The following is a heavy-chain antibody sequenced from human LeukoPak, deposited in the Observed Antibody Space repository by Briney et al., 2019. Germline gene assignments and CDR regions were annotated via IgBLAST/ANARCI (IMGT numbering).Heavy chain of an antibody. CDR3: ATQGGYSSGWYAFLYGMDV. V-gene: IGHV4-59*01. J-gene: IGHJ6*02. CDR2: IYYSGST. Sequence: AETLPLTRTVSRGSLSSYYWSWIRQPPATAREWTGYIYYSGSTNYNHSLKSRVTISVDTSKTQFSLQLSSVTAADTAVYYCATQGGYSSGWYAFLYGMDVWGQGTTVTVSS. CDR1: RGSLSSYY. D-gene: IGHD6-13*01.